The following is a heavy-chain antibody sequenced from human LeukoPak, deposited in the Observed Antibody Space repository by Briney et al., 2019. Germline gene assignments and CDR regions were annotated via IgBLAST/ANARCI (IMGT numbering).Heavy chain of an antibody. J-gene: IGHJ3*02. CDR1: GFTFSSYS. CDR2: ISSSSSSI. CDR3: AREDYSSSPNAFDI. Sequence: GGSLRLSCAASGFTFSSYSMNWVRQAPGKGLEWVSYISSSSSSIYYADSVKGRFTISRDNAKNSLYLQMNSLRAEDTAGYYCAREDYSSSPNAFDIWGQGTMVTVSS. D-gene: IGHD6-6*01. V-gene: IGHV3-48*01.